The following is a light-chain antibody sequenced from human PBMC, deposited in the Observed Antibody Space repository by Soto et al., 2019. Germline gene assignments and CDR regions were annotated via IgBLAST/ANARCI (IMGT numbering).Light chain of an antibody. Sequence: SVLTQPPSASGTPGQRVTISCSGSSSNIGSNYVYWYQQLPGTVPQLLIYRNSERPSGVPDRFSGSKSGTSASLAISGLRSEDEADYYWAAWDDSLSGVVFGGGTKVTVL. CDR3: AAWDDSLSGVV. V-gene: IGLV1-47*01. CDR2: RNS. CDR1: SSNIGSNY. J-gene: IGLJ2*01.